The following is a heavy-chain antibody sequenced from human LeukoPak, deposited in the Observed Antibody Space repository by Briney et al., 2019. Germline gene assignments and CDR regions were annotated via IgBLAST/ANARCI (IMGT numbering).Heavy chain of an antibody. Sequence: GGSLRLSCAASGFTFSSYSMNWVRQAPGKGLEWVSYISSSSSTIYYADSVKGRFTISRDNAKNSLYLQMNSLRAEDTAVYYCARPGGGSYSHYYYCMDVWGKGTTVTVSS. D-gene: IGHD1-26*01. CDR2: ISSSSSTI. V-gene: IGHV3-48*01. CDR1: GFTFSSYS. CDR3: ARPGGGSYSHYYYCMDV. J-gene: IGHJ6*03.